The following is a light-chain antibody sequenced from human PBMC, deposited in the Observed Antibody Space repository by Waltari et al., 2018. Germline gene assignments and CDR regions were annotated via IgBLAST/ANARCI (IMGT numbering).Light chain of an antibody. V-gene: IGKV1-12*01. J-gene: IGKJ1*01. CDR2: AAS. Sequence: DIQMTQSPSSVSASVGDRVTIICRASQDINNYLAWYQQKPGKAPKVLIYAASTLESGVPSRFSGSGSGAEFTLTINSLQPEDVAVYYCQQYYSTCQFGQGTKVEIK. CDR1: QDINNY. CDR3: QQYYSTCQ.